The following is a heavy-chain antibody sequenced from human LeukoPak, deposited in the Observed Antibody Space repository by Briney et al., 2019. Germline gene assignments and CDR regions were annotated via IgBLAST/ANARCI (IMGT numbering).Heavy chain of an antibody. D-gene: IGHD3-22*01. Sequence: ASVKVSCKASGYTFTSYYIHWVRQAPGQGLEWMGMINPSGGGTGYAQKFQGRVTMTRDTATSTVYMELSSLRSEDTALYYCARQRDDRSGYYFFGYWDQGTLVTVSS. CDR1: GYTFTSYY. CDR3: ARQRDDRSGYYFFGY. CDR2: INPSGGGT. J-gene: IGHJ4*02. V-gene: IGHV1-46*01.